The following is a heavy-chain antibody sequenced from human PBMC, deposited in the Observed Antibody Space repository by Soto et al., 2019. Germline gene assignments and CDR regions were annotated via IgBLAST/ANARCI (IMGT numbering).Heavy chain of an antibody. V-gene: IGHV3-48*03. CDR2: ISSSGSTI. CDR1: GFTFSSYE. D-gene: IGHD2-2*01. J-gene: IGHJ6*02. Sequence: GGSLRFSCAASGFTFSSYEMNWVRQAPGKGLEWVSYISSSGSTIYYADSVKGRFTISRDNAKNSLYLQMNSLRAEDTAVYYCARAHSTSLYGMDVWGQGTTVTVSS. CDR3: ARAHSTSLYGMDV.